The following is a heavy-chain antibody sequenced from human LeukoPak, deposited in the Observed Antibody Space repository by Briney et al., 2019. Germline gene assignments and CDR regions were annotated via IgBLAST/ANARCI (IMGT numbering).Heavy chain of an antibody. V-gene: IGHV7-4-1*02. Sequence: ASVKVSCKASEYTFTNYAINWVRQGPGQGLGWMGWINTNTGNPTYAQGFTGRFVFSLDTSVSTAYLQISSLKSEDTAVYYCTRSAINRADYWGQGTLVTVSS. CDR1: EYTFTNYA. CDR3: TRSAINRADY. CDR2: INTNTGNP. D-gene: IGHD2/OR15-2a*01. J-gene: IGHJ4*02.